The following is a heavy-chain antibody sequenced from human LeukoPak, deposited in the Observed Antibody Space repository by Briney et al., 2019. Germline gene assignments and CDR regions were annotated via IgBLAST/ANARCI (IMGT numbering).Heavy chain of an antibody. CDR2: ISAYNGNA. CDR3: ARRSYYDSSGYPTGWYFDL. Sequence: GASVKVSCKASGYTFTSYGISWVRQAPGQGLEWMGWISAYNGNANYAQKLQGRVTMTTDTSTSTAYMELRSLRSDDTAVYYCARRSYYDSSGYPTGWYFDLWGRGTLVTVSS. V-gene: IGHV1-18*01. CDR1: GYTFTSYG. D-gene: IGHD3-22*01. J-gene: IGHJ2*01.